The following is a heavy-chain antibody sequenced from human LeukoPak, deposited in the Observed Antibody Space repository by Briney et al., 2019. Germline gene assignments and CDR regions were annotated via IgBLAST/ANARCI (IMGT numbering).Heavy chain of an antibody. CDR3: ARVPRSSYDRNGNYFLAF. J-gene: IGHJ4*02. Sequence: ASVKVSCKASGYTFTSYGISWVRQAPGLGLEWMAWLNPLTGATNYAQNFQGRVTVTGDTSISTVYMELNWLKYDDTAVYYCARVPRSSYDRNGNYFLAFWGQGTLVTVSS. V-gene: IGHV1-2*02. D-gene: IGHD3-22*01. CDR1: GYTFTSYG. CDR2: LNPLTGAT.